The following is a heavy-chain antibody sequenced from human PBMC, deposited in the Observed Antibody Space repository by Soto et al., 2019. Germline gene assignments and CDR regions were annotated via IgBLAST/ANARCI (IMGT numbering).Heavy chain of an antibody. CDR1: GGSISSSDYY. D-gene: IGHD6-13*01. CDR3: ARHRINRGSWYWVDP. J-gene: IGHJ5*02. Sequence: QLQLQESGPGLVKPSETLTLTCTVSGGSISSSDYYWAWIRQPPGKGLEWLATIHYSGSIYYSPSLKRRATTSVDPSKNQISLNLSSVTAADTALYYCARHRINRGSWYWVDPWGQGTLVTVSS. V-gene: IGHV4-39*01. CDR2: IHYSGSI.